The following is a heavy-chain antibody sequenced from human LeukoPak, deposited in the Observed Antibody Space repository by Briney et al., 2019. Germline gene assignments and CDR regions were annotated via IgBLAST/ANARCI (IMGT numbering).Heavy chain of an antibody. CDR3: AKDPRSGSYRPQYFQH. J-gene: IGHJ1*01. Sequence: PGRSLRLSCAASGFTFSSYGMHWVRQAPGKGLEWVAVISYDGSNKYYADSVKGRFTISRDNSKNTLYLQMNSLRAEDTAVYYCAKDPRSGSYRPQYFQHRGQGTLVTVSS. CDR1: GFTFSSYG. CDR2: ISYDGSNK. D-gene: IGHD1-26*01. V-gene: IGHV3-30*18.